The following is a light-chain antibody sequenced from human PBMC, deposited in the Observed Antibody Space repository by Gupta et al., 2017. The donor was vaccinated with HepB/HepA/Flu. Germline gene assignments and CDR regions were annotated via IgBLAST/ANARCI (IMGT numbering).Light chain of an antibody. CDR1: QSISTW. CDR2: KAS. J-gene: IGKJ4*01. Sequence: DIHMIQSPATLSAPVGDIVTITSLSSQSISTWLAWYQQKPGKAPRLLTYKASTLKSGVPSRHTGRSPGTEFTLTIISLQPDDFATYYCQQYKTYPITFSGATRLQIQ. V-gene: IGKV1-5*03. CDR3: QQYKTYPIT.